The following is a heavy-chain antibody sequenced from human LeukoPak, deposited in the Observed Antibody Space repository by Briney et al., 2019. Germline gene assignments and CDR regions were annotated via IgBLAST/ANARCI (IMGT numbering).Heavy chain of an antibody. J-gene: IGHJ5*01. Sequence: GGSLRLSCAASGFTFSSYAMHWVRQAPGKGLEWVAVIPYDGSNKYYADSVKGRFTFSRDNSKNTVYLQMSSLRAEDTALYYCATIGTGDYRDDSWGQGTLVTVSS. V-gene: IGHV3-30*14. D-gene: IGHD3/OR15-3a*01. CDR2: IPYDGSNK. CDR1: GFTFSSYA. CDR3: ATIGTGDYRDDS.